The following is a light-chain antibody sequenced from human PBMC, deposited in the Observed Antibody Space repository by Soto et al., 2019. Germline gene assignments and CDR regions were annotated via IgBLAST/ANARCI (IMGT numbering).Light chain of an antibody. CDR3: CSYTTSSTLV. CDR1: SSDVGTYNH. Sequence: LTQPASVSGSPGQSITISCTGTSSDVGTYNHVSWYQQHPGKAPQLIIYEVSNRPSGLSNRFSASKFGNTASLTISGLQAEDEADYYCCSYTTSSTLVFGTGTKVPFL. CDR2: EVS. J-gene: IGLJ1*01. V-gene: IGLV2-14*01.